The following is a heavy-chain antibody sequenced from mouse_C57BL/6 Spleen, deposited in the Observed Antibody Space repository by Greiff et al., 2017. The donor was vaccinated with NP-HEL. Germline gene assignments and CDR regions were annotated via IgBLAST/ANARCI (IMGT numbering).Heavy chain of an antibody. CDR2: ISDGGSYT. D-gene: IGHD1-1*01. J-gene: IGHJ2*01. CDR1: GFTFSSYA. V-gene: IGHV5-4*01. CDR3: ARGKGDYFYYFDY. Sequence: EVQVVESGRGLVKPGGSLKLSCAASGFTFSSYAMSWVRQTPEKRLEWVATISDGGSYTYYPDNVKGRFTISRDNAKNNLYLQMSHLKSEDTAMYYCARGKGDYFYYFDYWGQGTTLTVSS.